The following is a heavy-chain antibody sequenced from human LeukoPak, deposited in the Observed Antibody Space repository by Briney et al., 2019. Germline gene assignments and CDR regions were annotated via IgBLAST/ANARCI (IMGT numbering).Heavy chain of an antibody. CDR2: IYYSGST. CDR1: GGSISSSSYY. Sequence: SETLSLTCTVSGGSISSSSYYWGWIRQPPGKGLEWIGSIYYSGSTYYNPSLKSRVTISVDTSKYQFSLKLSSVTAADTAVYYCARLVIREVYFDYWGQGTLVTVSS. J-gene: IGHJ4*02. V-gene: IGHV4-39*01. CDR3: ARLVIREVYFDY.